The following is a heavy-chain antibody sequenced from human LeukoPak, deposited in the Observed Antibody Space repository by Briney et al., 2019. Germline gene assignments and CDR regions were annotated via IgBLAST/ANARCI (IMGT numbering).Heavy chain of an antibody. D-gene: IGHD3-16*01. CDR1: GFTFSSYA. V-gene: IGHV3-21*04. CDR3: ARGGGLDV. Sequence: GGSLRLSCAASGFTFSSYAMSWVRQAPGKGLEWVSSISSSSDHIAYADSVKGRFTISRDNAKNALYLQVNSLRAEDTAVYYCARGGGLDVWGQGATVTVSS. J-gene: IGHJ6*02. CDR2: ISSSSDHI.